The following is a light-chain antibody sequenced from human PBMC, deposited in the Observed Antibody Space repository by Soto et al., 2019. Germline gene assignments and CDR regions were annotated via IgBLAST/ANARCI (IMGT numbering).Light chain of an antibody. CDR3: QHYNSYSEA. CDR2: KAS. CDR1: QGISSW. J-gene: IGKJ1*01. V-gene: IGKV1-5*03. Sequence: DIQMTQSPYSVYASVGDRVTITCRASQGISSWLAWYQQKPGKAPKLLIYKASTLKSGVPSRFSGSGSGTEFTLTISSLQPDDFATYYCQHYNSYSEAFGQGTKVDI.